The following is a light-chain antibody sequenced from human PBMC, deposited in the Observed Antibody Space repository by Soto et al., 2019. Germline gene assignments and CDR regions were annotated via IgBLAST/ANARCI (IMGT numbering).Light chain of an antibody. J-gene: IGKJ1*01. CDR3: QQRSNLPWT. Sequence: EIVMTQSPATLSVSPVEIATVSFMASQSLSSNLAWYQQKPGQAPRLLIYDASNRATGIPVRFSGSGSGADYTLTISSLEPEDFAVYYCQQRSNLPWTFGQGTKVDI. CDR2: DAS. V-gene: IGKV3-11*01. CDR1: QSLSSN.